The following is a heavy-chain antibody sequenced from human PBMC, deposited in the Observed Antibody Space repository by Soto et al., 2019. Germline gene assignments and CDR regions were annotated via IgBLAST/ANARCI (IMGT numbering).Heavy chain of an antibody. CDR1: GFTFNNAW. D-gene: IGHD2-15*01. CDR3: TTAIVGPRFDP. V-gene: IGHV3-15*01. CDR2: IKSKTDGGTT. J-gene: IGHJ5*02. Sequence: EVQLVESGGGLVKPGGSLRLSCAASGFTFNNAWMSWVRQAPGKGLEWVGRIKSKTDGGTTDYAAPVKCRFTISRDDSKNTVYLQMNRLKTEDTAVYYCTTAIVGPRFDPWGQGTLVTVSS.